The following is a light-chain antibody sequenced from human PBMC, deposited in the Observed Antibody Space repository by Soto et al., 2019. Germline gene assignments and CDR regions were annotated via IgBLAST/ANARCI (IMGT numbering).Light chain of an antibody. CDR1: QSVSSN. J-gene: IGKJ1*01. CDR3: QQYNNWPPWT. CDR2: GAS. V-gene: IGKV3-15*01. Sequence: EIVMTQSPATLSVSPGERATLSCRASQSVSSNLAWYQQKPGQAPRLLIYGASTRATGIPARFSGSGSGTEFTLTISSQQSEDFAVYYCQQYNNWPPWTLGQGTKVEIK.